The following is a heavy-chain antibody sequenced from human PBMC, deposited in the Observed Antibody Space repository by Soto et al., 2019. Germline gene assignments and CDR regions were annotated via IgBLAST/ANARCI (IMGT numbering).Heavy chain of an antibody. Sequence: QITLKESGPALVKPTQTLTLTCTFSGFSLSSSDMAVGWIRQPPGKALEWLALIYWDDDKRYSPSVKNRLTITKDTSKTQVVLMMTNMDPVDTGTYYWAHFYASIRSPVEAFEAWGKGTTVSVSS. CDR2: IYWDDDK. J-gene: IGHJ3*01. CDR1: GFSLSSSDMA. CDR3: AHFYASIRSPVEAFEA. D-gene: IGHD3-16*01. V-gene: IGHV2-5*02.